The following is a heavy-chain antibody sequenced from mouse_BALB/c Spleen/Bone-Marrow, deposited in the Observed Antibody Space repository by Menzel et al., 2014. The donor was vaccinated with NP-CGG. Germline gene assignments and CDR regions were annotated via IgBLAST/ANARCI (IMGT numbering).Heavy chain of an antibody. CDR1: GYTFTSSW. D-gene: IGHD2-1*01. CDR3: AREKTYGNYLWYFDV. J-gene: IGHJ1*01. CDR2: IHPNSGNT. V-gene: IGHV1S130*01. Sequence: VQGVESGSVLVRPGASVKPSCKASGYTFTSSWMHWAKQRPGQGLEWIGEIHPNSGNTNYNEKFKGKATLTVDTSSSTAYVDLSSLTSEDSAVYYCAREKTYGNYLWYFDVWGAGTTVTVSS.